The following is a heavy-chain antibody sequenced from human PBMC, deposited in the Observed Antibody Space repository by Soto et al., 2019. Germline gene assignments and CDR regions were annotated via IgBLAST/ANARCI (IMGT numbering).Heavy chain of an antibody. V-gene: IGHV4-4*02. CDR3: TRHLGDILTGYHPYYYYGMDV. CDR1: GGSISSRDW. CDR2: IYHTGST. Sequence: TSETLSLTCAFSGGSISSRDWWSWVRQPPGKGLEWIGEIYHTGSTNNNPSLKSRVTISVDNSKNQLSLTLNSVTAADTAVYYCTRHLGDILTGYHPYYYYGMDVWGQGTTVTAP. J-gene: IGHJ6*02. D-gene: IGHD3-9*01.